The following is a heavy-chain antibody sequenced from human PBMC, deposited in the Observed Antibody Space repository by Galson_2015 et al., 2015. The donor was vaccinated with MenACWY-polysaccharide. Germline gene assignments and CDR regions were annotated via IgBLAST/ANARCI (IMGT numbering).Heavy chain of an antibody. CDR3: TKAGAKYCRGSSCYFNWFDP. D-gene: IGHD2-15*01. V-gene: IGHV3-74*01. Sequence: SLRLSCAASGFSFSIYWMHWVRHAPRKGLVWVSRINADGSATDYADSVRGRFTISRDNAKNTLYLEMNSLRAEDTAVYYCTKAGAKYCRGSSCYFNWFDPWGQGTLVTVSS. CDR2: INADGSAT. J-gene: IGHJ5*02. CDR1: GFSFSIYW.